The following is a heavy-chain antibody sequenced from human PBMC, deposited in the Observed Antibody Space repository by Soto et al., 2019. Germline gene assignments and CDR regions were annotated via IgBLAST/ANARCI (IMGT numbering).Heavy chain of an antibody. Sequence: PSETLSLTCTVSGVSISSHYWSWIRQPPGKGLEWIGYIYYSGSTNYNPSLKSRVTISVDASKNQFSLKLSSVTAADTAVYYCVATKDMDVWGKGTTVTVSS. V-gene: IGHV4-59*11. CDR2: IYYSGST. CDR1: GVSISSHY. D-gene: IGHD2-8*01. J-gene: IGHJ6*03. CDR3: VATKDMDV.